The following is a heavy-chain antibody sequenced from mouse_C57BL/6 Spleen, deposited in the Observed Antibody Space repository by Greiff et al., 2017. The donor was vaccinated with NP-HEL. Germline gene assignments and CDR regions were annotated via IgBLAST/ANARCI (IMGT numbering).Heavy chain of an antibody. CDR2: ISSGGSYT. J-gene: IGHJ2*01. CDR1: GFTFSSYG. V-gene: IGHV5-6*02. CDR3: GRLYDGPFDY. D-gene: IGHD2-3*01. Sequence: EVMLVESGGDLVKPGGSLKLSCAASGFTFSSYGMSWVRQTPDKRLEWVATISSGGSYTYYPDSVKGRFTISRDNAKNTLYLQMSSLKSEDTAMYYCGRLYDGPFDYWGQGTTLTVSS.